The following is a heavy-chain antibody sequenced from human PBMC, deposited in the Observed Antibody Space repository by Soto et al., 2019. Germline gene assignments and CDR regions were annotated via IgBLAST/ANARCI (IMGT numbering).Heavy chain of an antibody. D-gene: IGHD3-10*01. CDR3: VRRPLWFGDANYYHYFMYV. Sequence: QVQLVESGGGVVQPGRSLRLSCAASGFTFSSYGMHWVRQAPGKGLEWVAVISYDGSNKYYADSVKGRFTISRDNSKNTRYLQKTSLRANETAMYYCVRRPLWFGDANYYHYFMYVWGQRPTVTVSS. CDR2: ISYDGSNK. CDR1: GFTFSSYG. J-gene: IGHJ6*02. V-gene: IGHV3-30*03.